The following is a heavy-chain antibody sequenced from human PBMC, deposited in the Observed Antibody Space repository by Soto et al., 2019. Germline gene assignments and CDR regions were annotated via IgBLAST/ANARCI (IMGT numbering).Heavy chain of an antibody. CDR3: TRDMLYCSSTSCYQGAYYYYGMDV. Sequence: PGGSLRLSCTASGFTFGDYAMSWFRQAPGKGLEWVGFIRSKAYGGTTEYAASVKGRFTISRDDSKSIAYLQMNSLKTEDTAVYYCTRDMLYCSSTSCYQGAYYYYGMDVWGQGTTVTVS. V-gene: IGHV3-49*03. CDR2: IRSKAYGGTT. J-gene: IGHJ6*02. CDR1: GFTFGDYA. D-gene: IGHD2-2*01.